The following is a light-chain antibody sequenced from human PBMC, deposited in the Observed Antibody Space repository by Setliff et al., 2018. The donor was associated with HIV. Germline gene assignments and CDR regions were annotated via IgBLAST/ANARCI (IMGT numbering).Light chain of an antibody. Sequence: QSALTQPASVSGSPGQSITISCTGTSSDIGGYNYVSWYQQHPGKAPKLMIYDVSKRSSGVSNRFSGSKSGNTASLTISGLQAEDEADYYCSSYTSSSTYVFGTGTKGTVL. CDR2: DVS. J-gene: IGLJ1*01. CDR1: SSDIGGYNY. CDR3: SSYTSSSTYV. V-gene: IGLV2-14*01.